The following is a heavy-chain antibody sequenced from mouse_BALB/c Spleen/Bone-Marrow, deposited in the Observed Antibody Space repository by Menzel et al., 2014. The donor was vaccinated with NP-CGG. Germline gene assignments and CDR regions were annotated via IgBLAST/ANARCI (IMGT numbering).Heavy chain of an antibody. D-gene: IGHD2-4*01. Sequence: VQLQQSGAELGMPGASVKMSCKASGYTFTDNWIYWVKQRPGQGLEWIGAIDTSDSYTNYNQKFMGKASLTVDASSSTAYVQVNSLTSDDSAVYYCARGGHDFSLDYWGQGTSVTVSS. CDR1: GYTFTDNW. CDR2: IDTSDSYT. V-gene: IGHV1-69*01. J-gene: IGHJ4*01. CDR3: ARGGHDFSLDY.